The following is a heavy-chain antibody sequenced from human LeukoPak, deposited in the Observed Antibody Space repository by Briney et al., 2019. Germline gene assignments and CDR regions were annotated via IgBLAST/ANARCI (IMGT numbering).Heavy chain of an antibody. Sequence: ASVKVSCKVSGYTLAELSMHWVRQAPGKGLEWMGGFDPEDGETIYAQKFQGRVTMTEDTSTDTAYMELSSLRSEDTAVYYCATDRGLLWFGVRVAFDIWGQGTMVTVSS. D-gene: IGHD3-10*01. J-gene: IGHJ3*02. CDR2: FDPEDGET. CDR1: GYTLAELS. V-gene: IGHV1-24*01. CDR3: ATDRGLLWFGVRVAFDI.